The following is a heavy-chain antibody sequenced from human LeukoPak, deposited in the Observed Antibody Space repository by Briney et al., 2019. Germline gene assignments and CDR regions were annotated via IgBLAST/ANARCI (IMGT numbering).Heavy chain of an antibody. J-gene: IGHJ4*02. CDR1: GESISGFY. Sequence: SETLSLTCTVSGESISGFYWTWIRQPPGKGLEWIGYIYYSGSTNYNPSLKSRVTISLDTSNNQFSLQLTSVTAADTAVYYCARSLDSSGPFDYWGQGTLVTVSS. CDR3: ARSLDSSGPFDY. D-gene: IGHD3-22*01. CDR2: IYYSGST. V-gene: IGHV4-59*01.